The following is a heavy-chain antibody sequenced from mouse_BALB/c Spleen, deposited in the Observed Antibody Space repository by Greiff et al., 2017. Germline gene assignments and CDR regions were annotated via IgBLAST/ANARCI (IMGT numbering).Heavy chain of an antibody. V-gene: IGHV1-28*01. D-gene: IGHD2-10*01. CDR2: IDPFNGGT. CDR3: AREAYYGNYEAMDY. CDR1: GYSFTSYY. Sequence: EVQLQQSGPELMKPGASVKISCKASGYSFTSYYMHWVKQSHGKSLEWIGYIDPFNGGTSYNQKFKGKATLTVDKSSSTAYMHLSSLTSEDSAVYYCAREAYYGNYEAMDYWGQGTSVTVSS. J-gene: IGHJ4*01.